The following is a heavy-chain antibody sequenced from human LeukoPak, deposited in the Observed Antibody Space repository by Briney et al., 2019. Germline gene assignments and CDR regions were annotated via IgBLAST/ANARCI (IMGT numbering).Heavy chain of an antibody. J-gene: IGHJ5*02. CDR3: AKEFLYYYDSSGYPTGNWFDP. D-gene: IGHD3-22*01. CDR2: ISYDGSNK. Sequence: GGSLRLSCAASGFTFCSYGMHWVRQAPGKGLGWVAVISYDGSNKYYADSVKGRFTISRDNSKNTLYLQMNSLRAEDTAVYYCAKEFLYYYDSSGYPTGNWFDPWGQGTLVTVSS. CDR1: GFTFCSYG. V-gene: IGHV3-30*18.